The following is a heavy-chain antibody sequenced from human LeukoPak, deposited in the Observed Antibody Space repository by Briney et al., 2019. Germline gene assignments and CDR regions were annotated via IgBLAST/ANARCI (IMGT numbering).Heavy chain of an antibody. Sequence: SETLSLTCTVPGGSISSGGYYWSWIRQPPGKGLEWIGYIYHSGSTYYNPSLKSRVTISVDRSKNQFSLKLSSVSAADTAVYYCARYGGSGTYFFDYWGRGTLVTVSS. CDR2: IYHSGST. V-gene: IGHV4-30-2*01. J-gene: IGHJ4*02. CDR1: GGSISSGGYY. D-gene: IGHD3-10*01. CDR3: ARYGGSGTYFFDY.